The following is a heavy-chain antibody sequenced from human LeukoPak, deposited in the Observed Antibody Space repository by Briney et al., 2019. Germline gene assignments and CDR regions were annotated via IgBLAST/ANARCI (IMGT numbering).Heavy chain of an antibody. D-gene: IGHD1-14*01. Sequence: GGSLRLSCAASGFTFSSYGMHWVRQAPGKGLVGGAFIRYEGSNKYYADSVKGRFTISRDNSKNTLYLQMNCLRAEDPAVYYCANSGTTGPTPAQVHYYYYMDVWGKGTTVTVSS. V-gene: IGHV3-30*02. CDR1: GFTFSSYG. J-gene: IGHJ6*03. CDR3: ANSGTTGPTPAQVHYYYYMDV. CDR2: IRYEGSNK.